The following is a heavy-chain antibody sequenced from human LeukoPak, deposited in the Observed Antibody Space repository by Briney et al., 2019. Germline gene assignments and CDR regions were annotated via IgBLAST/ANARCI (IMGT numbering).Heavy chain of an antibody. Sequence: GGFLRLSCAASGFTFRSFAMSWVRQAPGKGLEWVSSISANGVSTYYADSVKGRFTISRDNAKNSLYLQMSNLRAEDTAVYFCARGGGLDVWGQGATVTVSS. CDR2: ISANGVST. CDR1: GFTFRSFA. CDR3: ARGGGLDV. D-gene: IGHD3-16*01. V-gene: IGHV3-23*01. J-gene: IGHJ6*02.